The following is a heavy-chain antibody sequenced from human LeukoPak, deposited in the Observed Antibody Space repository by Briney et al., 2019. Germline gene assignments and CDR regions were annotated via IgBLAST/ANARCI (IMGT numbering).Heavy chain of an antibody. CDR2: FYYSGST. Sequence: SETLSLTCTASGGSISDYYWSWIRQPPGEGLEWVGYFYYSGSTNYNPSLKSRVTMSVDTSKNQFSLKLSSVTAADTAVYYCARHYSSDYYDRCFDYWGQGTLVTVSS. V-gene: IGHV4-59*08. D-gene: IGHD3-22*01. CDR3: ARHYSSDYYDRCFDY. J-gene: IGHJ4*02. CDR1: GGSISDYY.